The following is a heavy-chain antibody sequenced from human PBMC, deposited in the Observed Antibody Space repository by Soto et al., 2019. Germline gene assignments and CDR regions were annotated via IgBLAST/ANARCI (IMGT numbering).Heavy chain of an antibody. CDR1: ICTFSSYS. CDR2: INPIFGTA. D-gene: IGHD2-15*01. CDR3: ARDYTVVSHLFEY. J-gene: IGHJ4*02. V-gene: IGHV1-69*13. Sequence: SVTVACKAAICTFSSYSIRWVRQSPGHGLEWMAGINPIFGTANYAQKFQGRVTITADESTSTAYMELSRLRSEDTAVYYCARDYTVVSHLFEYWGQGILLTVSS.